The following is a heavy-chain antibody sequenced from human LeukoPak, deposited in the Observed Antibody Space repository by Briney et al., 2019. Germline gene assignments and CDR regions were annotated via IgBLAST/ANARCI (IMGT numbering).Heavy chain of an antibody. CDR1: GLTFSSYA. Sequence: GGSLRLSCAASGLTFSSYAMSWVRQAPGKGLEWVSAISGSGGSTYYADSVKGRFTISRDNSKNTLYLQMNSLRAEDTAVYYCSSKILTGYYMGYFDYWGQGTLVTVSS. CDR2: ISGSGGST. CDR3: SSKILTGYYMGYFDY. J-gene: IGHJ4*02. V-gene: IGHV3-23*01. D-gene: IGHD3-9*01.